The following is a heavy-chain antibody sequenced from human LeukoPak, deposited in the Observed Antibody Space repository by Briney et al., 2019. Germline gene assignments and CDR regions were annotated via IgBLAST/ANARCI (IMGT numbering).Heavy chain of an antibody. CDR2: ISSSSSYI. V-gene: IGHV3-21*01. D-gene: IGHD3-22*01. Sequence: GGSLRLSCAASGFTFSSYSMNWVRQAPGKGLEWVSSISSSSSYIYYADSVKGRFTISRDNAKNSLYLQMNSLRAEDTAVYYCASHEFPGSYDSGGYHDYWGQGTLVTVSS. CDR1: GFTFSSYS. CDR3: ASHEFPGSYDSGGYHDY. J-gene: IGHJ4*02.